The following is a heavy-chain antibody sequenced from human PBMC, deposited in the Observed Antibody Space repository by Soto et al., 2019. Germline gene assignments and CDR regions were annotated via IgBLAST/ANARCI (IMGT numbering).Heavy chain of an antibody. J-gene: IGHJ6*02. CDR1: GFTFSSYG. D-gene: IGHD1-26*01. CDR3: AKDVVVGATTGLGDYFYYYGMDV. V-gene: IGHV3-30*18. Sequence: QVQLVESGGGVVQPGRSLRLSCAASGFTFSSYGMHWVRQAPGKGLEWVAVISYDGRNKCYADSVKGRFTISRDNSKNTLYLQMNSLRAEDTAVYYCAKDVVVGATTGLGDYFYYYGMDVWGQGTTVTVSS. CDR2: ISYDGRNK.